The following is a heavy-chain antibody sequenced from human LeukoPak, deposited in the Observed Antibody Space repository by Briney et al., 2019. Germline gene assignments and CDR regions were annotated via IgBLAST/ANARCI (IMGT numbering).Heavy chain of an antibody. J-gene: IGHJ4*02. D-gene: IGHD4-23*01. CDR3: ARDSSLRWTRYYFDY. Sequence: GGSLRLPCAASGFTFSSYGMHWVRQAPGKGLEWVAVIWYDGSNKYYADSVKGRFTISRDNSKNTLYLQMNSLRAEDTAVYYCARDSSLRWTRYYFDYWGQGTLVTVSS. CDR1: GFTFSSYG. V-gene: IGHV3-33*01. CDR2: IWYDGSNK.